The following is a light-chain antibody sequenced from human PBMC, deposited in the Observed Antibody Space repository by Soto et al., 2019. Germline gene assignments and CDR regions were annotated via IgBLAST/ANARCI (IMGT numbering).Light chain of an antibody. CDR3: QQYGSSLIT. J-gene: IGKJ5*01. V-gene: IGKV3-20*01. Sequence: EIVLTQSPCTLSLSPGERATLSCRASQSVASSRLAWYQQKPGQAPRLVISDASTRATGIPDRFSGSGSGTDFTLTISRLEPEDFAVYYCQQYGSSLITFGQGTRLEIK. CDR2: DAS. CDR1: QSVASSR.